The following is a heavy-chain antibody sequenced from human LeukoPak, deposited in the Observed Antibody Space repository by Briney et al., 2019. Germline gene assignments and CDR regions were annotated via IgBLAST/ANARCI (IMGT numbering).Heavy chain of an antibody. CDR2: INHSGST. D-gene: IGHD5-12*01. Sequence: PSETVSLTCADYGGSFSGYSWSWIRQTPGKGLEWIGEINHSGSTNYNPSLKSRVTIPVDTSKNQFSLKLSSMTAADTAVYYCARGWLRSSVDFWGQGTLVTVSS. J-gene: IGHJ4*02. CDR1: GGSFSGYS. V-gene: IGHV4-34*01. CDR3: ARGWLRSSVDF.